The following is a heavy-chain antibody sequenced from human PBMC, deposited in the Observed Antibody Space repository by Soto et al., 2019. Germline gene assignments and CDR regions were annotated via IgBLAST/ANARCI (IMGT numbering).Heavy chain of an antibody. CDR2: INTDGSNT. D-gene: IGHD2-15*01. V-gene: IGHV3-74*01. CDR3: AREFCSGGNCYTYYFDP. J-gene: IGHJ5*02. Sequence: GGSLRLSCAASGLTFNRSWMHWVRHDPGKGLVWVSHINTDGSNTNYADSVKGRFTIPRDNAKSTLFLQMNSLRDEDTAVYYCAREFCSGGNCYTYYFDPWGQGILVTV. CDR1: GLTFNRSW.